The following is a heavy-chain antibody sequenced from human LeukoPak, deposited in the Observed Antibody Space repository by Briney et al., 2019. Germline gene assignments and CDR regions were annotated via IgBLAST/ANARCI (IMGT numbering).Heavy chain of an antibody. D-gene: IGHD2-21*02. J-gene: IGHJ4*02. V-gene: IGHV1-2*04. CDR2: INPNSGGT. CDR1: GYTFTSYY. CDR3: ALSTGDSFFDY. Sequence: ASVKVSCKASGYTFTSYYMHWVRQAPGQGLEWMGWINPNSGGTNYAQKFQGWVTMTRDTSISTAYMELSRLRSDDTAVYYCALSTGDSFFDYWGQGTLVTVSS.